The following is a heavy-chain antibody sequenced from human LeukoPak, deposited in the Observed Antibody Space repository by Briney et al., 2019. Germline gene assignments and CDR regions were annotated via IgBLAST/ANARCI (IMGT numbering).Heavy chain of an antibody. CDR3: ARTRADDY. V-gene: IGHV3-7*01. CDR2: IKQDGSEK. J-gene: IGHJ4*02. Sequence: GGSLRLSCAASVFTFSIYCMSCVPQAPGRGLEWGANIKQDGSEKYYVDAVKGRYTISRDNAKTSLYLQMNSLRAEDTAVYYCARTRADDYWGQGTLVTVSS. CDR1: VFTFSIYC. D-gene: IGHD4/OR15-4a*01.